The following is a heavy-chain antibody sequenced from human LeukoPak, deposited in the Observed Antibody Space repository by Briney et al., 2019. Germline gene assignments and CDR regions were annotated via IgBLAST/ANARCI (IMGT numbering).Heavy chain of an antibody. V-gene: IGHV1-2*02. Sequence: GASVKVSCKASGYTFTGYYVHWVRQAPGQGLEWMGWFNPNSGGTNYAQKFQGRVTMTRDTSISTDYMELSRLRSDDTAVYYCARPRAGGYCSSTSCPNWFDPWGQGTLVTVSS. CDR1: GYTFTGYY. CDR2: FNPNSGGT. J-gene: IGHJ5*02. D-gene: IGHD2-2*01. CDR3: ARPRAGGYCSSTSCPNWFDP.